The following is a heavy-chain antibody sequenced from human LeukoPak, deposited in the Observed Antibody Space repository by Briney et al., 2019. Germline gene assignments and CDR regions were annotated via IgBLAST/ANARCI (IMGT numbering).Heavy chain of an antibody. Sequence: PSETLSLTCAVYGGSFSGYYWSWIRQPPGKGLEWIGEINHSGSTNYNPSLKSRVTISVDTSKNQFSLKLSSVTAADTAVFYCARMEAWVVPTGPRGFDPWGQGTLVTVSS. J-gene: IGHJ5*02. CDR3: ARMEAWVVPTGPRGFDP. CDR2: INHSGST. V-gene: IGHV4-34*01. CDR1: GGSFSGYY. D-gene: IGHD2-2*01.